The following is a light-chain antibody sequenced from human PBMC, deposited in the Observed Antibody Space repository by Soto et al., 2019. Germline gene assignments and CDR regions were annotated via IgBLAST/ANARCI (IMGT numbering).Light chain of an antibody. V-gene: IGKV3D-11*01. CDR1: QGVSSY. CDR3: QQEWT. J-gene: IGKJ1*01. CDR2: DAS. Sequence: EIVLTQSPATLSLSPGERATLSCRASQGVSSYLAWYQQKPGQAPRLLIYDASNRATGIPARFSGSGPGTDFTLTISSLEPEDFAVYYCQQEWTFGQGTKVDIK.